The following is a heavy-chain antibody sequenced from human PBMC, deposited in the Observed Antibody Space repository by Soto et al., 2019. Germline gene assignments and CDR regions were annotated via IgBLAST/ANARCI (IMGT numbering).Heavy chain of an antibody. CDR2: IPYSGGP. CDR1: GDSIRSYF. D-gene: IGHD3-10*01. Sequence: TSETLSLTCNVSGDSIRSYFWSWVRQPPGKGLEWIGYIPYSGGPTYNPSLKSRVTISIDTSKKQFSLKMTSVTAADTAVYYCANSKMGLISVLETWGQGTLVTVSS. CDR3: ANSKMGLISVLET. V-gene: IGHV4-59*01. J-gene: IGHJ5*02.